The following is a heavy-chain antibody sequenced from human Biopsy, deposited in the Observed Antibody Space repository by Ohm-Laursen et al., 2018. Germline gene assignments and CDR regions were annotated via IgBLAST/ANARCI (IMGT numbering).Heavy chain of an antibody. CDR1: GFTFRDCG. D-gene: IGHD3-16*01. V-gene: IGHV3-30*18. Sequence: SLRLSCSASGFTFRDCGMLWIRQAPATGLEWVSFISHDGSNIHYAESVKGRFTISRDNSKSALSLHMTKLKAEDTAVYYCAKSLSDYWGDYYYGMDAWGQGALVTVSS. CDR2: ISHDGSNI. J-gene: IGHJ6*02. CDR3: AKSLSDYWGDYYYGMDA.